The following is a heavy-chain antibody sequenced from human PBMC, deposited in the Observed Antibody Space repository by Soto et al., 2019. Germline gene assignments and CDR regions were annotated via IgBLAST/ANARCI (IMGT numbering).Heavy chain of an antibody. V-gene: IGHV4-4*02. CDR3: ARNDFWSGYPVDY. J-gene: IGHJ4*02. CDR1: GGSISSSNW. CDR2: IYHSGST. D-gene: IGHD3-3*01. Sequence: TLSLTCAVSGGSISSSNWWSWVRQPPGKGLEWIGEIYHSGSTNYNPSLKSRVTISVDKSKNQFSLKLSSVTAADTAVYYCARNDFWSGYPVDYWGQGTLVTVSS.